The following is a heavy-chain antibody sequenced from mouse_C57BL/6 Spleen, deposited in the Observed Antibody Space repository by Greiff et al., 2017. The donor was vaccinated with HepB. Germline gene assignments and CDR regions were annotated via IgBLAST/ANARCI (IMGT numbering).Heavy chain of an antibody. V-gene: IGHV1-81*01. D-gene: IGHD2-1*01. CDR2: IYPRSGNT. CDR3: ARAGNSYWYFDV. Sequence: QVQLQQSGAELARPGASVKLSCKASGYTFTSYGISWVKQRTGQGLEWIGEIYPRSGNTYYNDKFKGKATLTADKSSSTAYMELRSLTSEDSAVYFCARAGNSYWYFDVWGTGTTVTVSS. CDR1: GYTFTSYG. J-gene: IGHJ1*03.